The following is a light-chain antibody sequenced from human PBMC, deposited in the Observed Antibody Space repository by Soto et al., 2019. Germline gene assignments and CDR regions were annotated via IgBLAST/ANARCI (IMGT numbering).Light chain of an antibody. CDR2: SAS. CDR3: QQYHSDAT. Sequence: DIQMTQSPSSLSASVGDRVTITCRASQGIRTDLGCYQQKPGKAPKRLIYSASSLQSVVPSRFSGGGSGTDFTLTINSLQPDDFATYYCQQYHSDATFGQGTKVDIK. V-gene: IGKV1-17*01. J-gene: IGKJ1*01. CDR1: QGIRTD.